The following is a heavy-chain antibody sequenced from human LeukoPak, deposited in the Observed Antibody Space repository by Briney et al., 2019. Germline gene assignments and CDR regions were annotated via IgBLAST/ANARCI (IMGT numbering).Heavy chain of an antibody. CDR2: TRPDKDDK. V-gene: IGHV3-30*02. J-gene: IGHJ4*02. Sequence: GGSLRLSCTMSGFRSSNYGLYWVRQAPDKGLEWVAFTRPDKDDKYYSDSVRGRFTISRDNPKNTLYLQMNSLRVEDTALYFCAKGVSEWGSLGNWGQGTLVTVSS. CDR1: GFRSSNYG. D-gene: IGHD7-27*01. CDR3: AKGVSEWGSLGN.